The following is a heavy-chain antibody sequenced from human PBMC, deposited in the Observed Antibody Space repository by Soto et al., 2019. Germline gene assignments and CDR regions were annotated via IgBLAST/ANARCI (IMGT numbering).Heavy chain of an antibody. V-gene: IGHV1-46*01. CDR1: GYLFTAYS. CDR2: VNPSGGST. CDR3: AREENCSGGTCYSEYFHR. D-gene: IGHD2-15*01. J-gene: IGHJ1*01. Sequence: ASVKVSCKASGYLFTAYSIHWVRLAPGRGLEWMGVVNPSGGSTKYAQNFQGRVTMTRDTSTTTIYMELSSLRSDDTAIYYCAREENCSGGTCYSEYFHRWGQGTLVPVYS.